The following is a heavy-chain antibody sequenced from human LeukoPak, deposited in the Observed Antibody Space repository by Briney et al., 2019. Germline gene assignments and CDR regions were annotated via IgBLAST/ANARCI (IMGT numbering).Heavy chain of an antibody. CDR1: GGSISSYY. CDR3: ARDGDYDFWSGYYTGAFDI. J-gene: IGHJ3*02. D-gene: IGHD3-3*01. V-gene: IGHV4-59*01. CDR2: IYYSGST. Sequence: PSETLSLTCTVSGGSISSYYWSWIRQPPGKGLEWIGYIYYSGSTNYNPSLKSRVTISVDTSKNQFSLKLSSVTAADTAVYYCARDGDYDFWSGYYTGAFDIWGRGTMVTVSS.